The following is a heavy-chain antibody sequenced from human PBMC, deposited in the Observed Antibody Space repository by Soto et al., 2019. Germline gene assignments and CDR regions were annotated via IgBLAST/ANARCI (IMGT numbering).Heavy chain of an antibody. CDR3: ATGLFVPDNYFYYGVDV. V-gene: IGHV4-59*01. CDR2: IYFGGST. D-gene: IGHD2-21*01. CDR1: GGSFGNYY. Sequence: QVQLQESGPGLVKPSETLSLACNVSGGSFGNYYWSWIRQPPGKGLEWIGYIYFGGSTNYNPSLKSRATISIDTSKHQLALRLSSVIAADSAVYYCATGLFVPDNYFYYGVDVWGHGTAVTISS. J-gene: IGHJ6*02.